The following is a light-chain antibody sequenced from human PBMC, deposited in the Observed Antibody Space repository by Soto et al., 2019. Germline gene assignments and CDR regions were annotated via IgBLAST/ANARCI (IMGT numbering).Light chain of an antibody. J-gene: IGKJ4*01. Sequence: EVVMRQSPATLSVSPGEVAILSFRASQGIVDTLAWYQHKPGQTPRLLIYDTSTRATGVPARFSGSRSGTEFTLTINSLQSEDFAVYYCQRYNNWPLTFGGGTKVDIK. CDR3: QRYNNWPLT. CDR2: DTS. V-gene: IGKV3-15*01. CDR1: QGIVDT.